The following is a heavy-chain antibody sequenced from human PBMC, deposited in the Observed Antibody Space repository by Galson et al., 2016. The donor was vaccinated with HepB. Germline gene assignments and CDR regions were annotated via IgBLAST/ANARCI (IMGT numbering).Heavy chain of an antibody. V-gene: IGHV3-11*06. Sequence: SLRLSCAASGFTFSDHYMSWIRQAPGKGLEWLSYISSSSSYRNYADSVRGRFTISRDNAKNSLYLQMSNLRAEDTAVYHCARDRVPGSGRLLGSFDMWGQGTVVTVSA. CDR1: GFTFSDHY. CDR3: ARDRVPGSGRLLGSFDM. D-gene: IGHD2-15*01. J-gene: IGHJ3*02. CDR2: ISSSSSYR.